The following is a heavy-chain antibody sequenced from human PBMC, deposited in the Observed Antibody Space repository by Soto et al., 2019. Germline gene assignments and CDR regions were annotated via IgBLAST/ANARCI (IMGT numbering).Heavy chain of an antibody. CDR1: GYTFTSYG. D-gene: IGHD3-22*01. Sequence: ASVKGSCKASGYTFTSYGISWVRQAPGQGLEWMGWISAYNGNTNYAQKLQGRVTMTTDTSTSTAYMELRSLRSDDTAVYYCARDYNESSGYPEAFDTWGQGTMVTVS. J-gene: IGHJ3*02. CDR2: ISAYNGNT. V-gene: IGHV1-18*01. CDR3: ARDYNESSGYPEAFDT.